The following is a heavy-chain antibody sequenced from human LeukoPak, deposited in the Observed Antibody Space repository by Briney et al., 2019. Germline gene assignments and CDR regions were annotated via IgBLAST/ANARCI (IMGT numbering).Heavy chain of an antibody. CDR2: ISGGGGIT. CDR1: GFTFDSYA. V-gene: IGHV3-23*01. CDR3: AKYGVDCSSTSCYPLYYMDV. D-gene: IGHD2-2*01. Sequence: PGGSLSLSCAASGFTFDSYAMTWVRQAPGKGLEWVSCISGGGGITNYADSVKGRFTISRDNSKYTLFLQMNNLRAEDTAVYYCAKYGVDCSSTSCYPLYYMDVWGKGTTVTVSS. J-gene: IGHJ6*03.